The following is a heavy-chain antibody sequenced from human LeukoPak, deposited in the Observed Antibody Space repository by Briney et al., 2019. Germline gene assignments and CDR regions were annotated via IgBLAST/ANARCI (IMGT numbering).Heavy chain of an antibody. CDR2: IKQDGSEK. V-gene: IGHV3-7*01. J-gene: IGHJ3*02. D-gene: IGHD3/OR15-3a*01. Sequence: GGSLGLSCAASGFTFSNYWMSWFRQAPGKGPEWVAIIKQDGSEKYYVDPVKGRFTISRDNAKNSLYLQMNSLRADDTAVYYCAGDEGWTFDIWGQGTKVTVSS. CDR1: GFTFSNYW. CDR3: AGDEGWTFDI.